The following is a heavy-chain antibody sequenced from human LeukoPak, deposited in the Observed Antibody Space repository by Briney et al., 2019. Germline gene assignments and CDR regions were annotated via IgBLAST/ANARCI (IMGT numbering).Heavy chain of an antibody. CDR1: GLSVSSAY. Sequence: GGSLRLSCAASGLSVSSAYMTWVRQAPGKGLDWVSVIYSDGSTFYTDSVKGKFTISRDNSKNTLYLHMNSLRAEDTAVYYCARVSRSGWDNWSDSWGQGTLVTVSS. D-gene: IGHD6-19*01. CDR2: IYSDGST. J-gene: IGHJ5*01. V-gene: IGHV3-66*01. CDR3: ARVSRSGWDNWSDS.